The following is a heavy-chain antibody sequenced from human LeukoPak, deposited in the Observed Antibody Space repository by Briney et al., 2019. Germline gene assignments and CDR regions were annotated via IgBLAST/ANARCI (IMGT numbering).Heavy chain of an antibody. CDR1: GGAFSGYY. D-gene: IGHD6-19*01. J-gene: IGHJ3*02. V-gene: IGHV4-34*01. CDR3: ARLYSSGWDNLDAFDI. Sequence: PSGTLSLTCAVYGGAFSGYYWSWIRQPPGKGLEWIGEINHSGSTNYNPSLKSRVTISVDTSKNQFSLKLSSVTAADTAVYYCARLYSSGWDNLDAFDIWGQGTMVTVSS. CDR2: INHSGST.